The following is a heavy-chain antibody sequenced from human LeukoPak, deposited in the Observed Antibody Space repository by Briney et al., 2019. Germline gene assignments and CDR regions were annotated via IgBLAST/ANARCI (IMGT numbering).Heavy chain of an antibody. D-gene: IGHD1-26*01. V-gene: IGHV4-38-2*02. CDR3: ARVRGGIVGATKDGHSDY. CDR1: GYSISSGYY. J-gene: IGHJ4*02. Sequence: SETLSLTCTVSGYSISSGYYWGWIRQPPGKGLEWIGSIYHSGSTYYNPSLKSRVTISVDTSKNQFSPKLSSVTAADTAVYYCARVRGGIVGATKDGHSDYWGQGTLVTVSS. CDR2: IYHSGST.